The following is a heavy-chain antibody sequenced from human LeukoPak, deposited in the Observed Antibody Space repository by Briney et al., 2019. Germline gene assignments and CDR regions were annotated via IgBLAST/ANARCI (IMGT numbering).Heavy chain of an antibody. J-gene: IGHJ4*02. V-gene: IGHV4-4*07. Sequence: SETLSLTCTVSGGSISGDYWSWIRQPAGTGLEWIGRIYTSGSTIYNPSLKSRVTISVDTSKNQFSLKLSSVTAADTAVYYCARRAVVVITTVFDYWGQGTLVTVSS. CDR1: GGSISGDY. CDR3: ARRAVVVITTVFDY. D-gene: IGHD3-22*01. CDR2: IYTSGST.